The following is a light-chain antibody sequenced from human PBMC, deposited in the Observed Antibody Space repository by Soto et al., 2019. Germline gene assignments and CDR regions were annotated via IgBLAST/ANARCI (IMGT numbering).Light chain of an antibody. CDR2: LNSDGSH. J-gene: IGLJ3*02. V-gene: IGLV4-69*02. CDR1: SGHSSYA. CDR3: QTWTTGIRV. Sequence: QLVLTQSPSASASLGASVKLTCTLSSGHSSYAIAWHQQQPEKGPRSLMKLNSDGSHSKGDGIPDRFSGSSSGAERYLTISSLQSEDEADYYCQTWTTGIRVFGGGTKLTVL.